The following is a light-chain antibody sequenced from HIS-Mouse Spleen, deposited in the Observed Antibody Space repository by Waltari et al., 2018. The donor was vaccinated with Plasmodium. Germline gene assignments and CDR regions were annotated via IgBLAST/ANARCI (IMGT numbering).Light chain of an antibody. Sequence: DIQMTQSPSSLSASVGDRVTITCRASQNINSYLNWYQQKPGKGPKLLIYAASSLQSRVPLTFSGSGSGTDITLTISSLQPEDFATYYCHHSYSTPALTFGGGTKVEIK. V-gene: IGKV1-39*01. CDR1: QNINSY. CDR3: HHSYSTPALT. J-gene: IGKJ4*01. CDR2: AAS.